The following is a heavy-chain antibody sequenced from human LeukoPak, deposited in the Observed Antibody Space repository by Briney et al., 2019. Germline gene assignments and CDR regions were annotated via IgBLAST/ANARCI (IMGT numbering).Heavy chain of an antibody. CDR2: INNDGSGT. CDR1: GFTFSSHW. Sequence: GGSLRLSCAASGFTFSSHWIHWVRQAPGKGLVWVSRINNDGSGTRYADSVKGRFTISRDNAKNTLHLQMNGLRAEDTAVYYCARGSVADSFDYWGQGTLVTASS. V-gene: IGHV3-74*01. J-gene: IGHJ4*02. D-gene: IGHD6-19*01. CDR3: ARGSVADSFDY.